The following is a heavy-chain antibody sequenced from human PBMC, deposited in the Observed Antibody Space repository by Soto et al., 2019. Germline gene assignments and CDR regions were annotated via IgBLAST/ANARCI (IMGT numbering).Heavy chain of an antibody. D-gene: IGHD2-8*02. V-gene: IGHV5-51*01. Sequence: GESLKISCKGSGYSFTSYWIGWVRQMPGKGLEWMGIIYPGDSDTRYSPSFQGQVTISADKSISTAYLHWDSLKASDTAIYYCARVVPNSWSHIDFWGQGTLVTVSS. CDR2: IYPGDSDT. CDR1: GYSFTSYW. J-gene: IGHJ4*02. CDR3: ARVVPNSWSHIDF.